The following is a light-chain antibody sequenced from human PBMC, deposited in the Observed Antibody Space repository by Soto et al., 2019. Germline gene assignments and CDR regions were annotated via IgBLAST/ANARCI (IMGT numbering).Light chain of an antibody. CDR3: QQSYSALWT. J-gene: IGKJ1*01. V-gene: IGKV1-39*01. CDR2: AAS. CDR1: QTITTY. Sequence: DIQMTQSPSSLSASVGDRVTISCRASQTITTYLNWYQQKPGKAPKLLIYAASSLHSGVPSRFSGSGSGTDFTLTISSLQPEDFAAYYCQQSYSALWTFGQGTKLESK.